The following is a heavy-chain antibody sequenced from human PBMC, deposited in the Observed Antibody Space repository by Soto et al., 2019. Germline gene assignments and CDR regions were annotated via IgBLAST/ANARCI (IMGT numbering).Heavy chain of an antibody. CDR1: GFIFGNYM. CDR2: IRDGGEST. CDR3: APHVHCSGGSCHYDAFDI. V-gene: IGHV3-23*01. D-gene: IGHD2-15*01. Sequence: EVPLLESGGGLVQPGESLRLSCAFSGFIFGNYMMTLVRQAPGKGLEGVSTIRDGGESTYYADSVKGRFTISRDNSKNTLYLQMDSLGVEDTAVYYCAPHVHCSGGSCHYDAFDIRGQGTMVTVSS. J-gene: IGHJ3*02.